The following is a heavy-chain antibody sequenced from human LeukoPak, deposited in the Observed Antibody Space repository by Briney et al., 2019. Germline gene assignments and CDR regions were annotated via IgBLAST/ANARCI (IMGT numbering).Heavy chain of an antibody. CDR3: ARDSGGSSPFDY. CDR2: INWNGGST. CDR1: GFTFDDYG. J-gene: IGHJ4*02. Sequence: GGSLRLSCAASGFTFDDYGMSWVRQAPGKGLEWVSGINWNGGSTGYADSVKGRFTISRDNAKNSLYLQMNSLRAEDTAIYYCARDSGGSSPFDYWGQGTLVTVSS. D-gene: IGHD2-15*01. V-gene: IGHV3-20*04.